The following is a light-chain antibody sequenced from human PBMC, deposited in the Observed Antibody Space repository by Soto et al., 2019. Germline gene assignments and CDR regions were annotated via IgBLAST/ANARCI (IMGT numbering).Light chain of an antibody. Sequence: QFALTQPASVSGSPGQSITISCTGTSSDIGDYNYVSWYQQHPGKAPKLIIFEVGDRPSGVSNRFSGSKSGYTASLTISGLQAEDEADYYCSSHTSTSTWVFGAGTKLTVL. CDR3: SSHTSTSTWV. CDR2: EVG. V-gene: IGLV2-14*01. CDR1: SSDIGDYNY. J-gene: IGLJ3*02.